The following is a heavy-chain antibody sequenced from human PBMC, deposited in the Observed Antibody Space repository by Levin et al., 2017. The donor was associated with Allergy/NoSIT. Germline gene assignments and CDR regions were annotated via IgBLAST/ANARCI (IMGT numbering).Heavy chain of an antibody. V-gene: IGHV3-33*01. CDR1: GFTFSSYG. D-gene: IGHD6-13*01. CDR2: IYYDGSNK. CDR3: ARDGGAAAGALGANFDY. Sequence: GGSLRLSCAASGFTFSSYGMHWVRQAPGKGLEWVAVIYYDGSNKNSADSVKGRFTISRDNSKNTLYLQMNSLRAEDTAVYYCARDGGAAAGALGANFDYWGQGTLVTVSS. J-gene: IGHJ4*02.